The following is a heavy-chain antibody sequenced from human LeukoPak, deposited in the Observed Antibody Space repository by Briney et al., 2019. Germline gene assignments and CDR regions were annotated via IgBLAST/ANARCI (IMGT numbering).Heavy chain of an antibody. CDR1: GFTFSSYA. CDR2: ISYDGSNK. Sequence: GGSLRLSCAASGFTFSSYAMHWVRQAPGKGLEWVAVISYDGSNKYYADSVKGRFTISRDNSKNTLYLQMNSLRAEDTAVYYCARDLYDIQGYWGQGTLVTVSS. D-gene: IGHD3-9*01. V-gene: IGHV3-30*04. J-gene: IGHJ4*02. CDR3: ARDLYDIQGY.